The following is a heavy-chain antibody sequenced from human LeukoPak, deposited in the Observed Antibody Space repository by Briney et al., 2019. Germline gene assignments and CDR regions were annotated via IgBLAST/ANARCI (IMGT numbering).Heavy chain of an antibody. Sequence: GGSLRLSCAASGFTFSSYGMYWVRQAPGKGLEWVAFIRYDGSNKYYADSVKGRFTVSRDNSKNTLYLQMKSLRAEDTAVYYCAKGGGYEAQYYYYYMDVWGKGTTVTVSS. J-gene: IGHJ6*03. CDR2: IRYDGSNK. V-gene: IGHV3-30*02. D-gene: IGHD5-12*01. CDR3: AKGGGYEAQYYYYYMDV. CDR1: GFTFSSYG.